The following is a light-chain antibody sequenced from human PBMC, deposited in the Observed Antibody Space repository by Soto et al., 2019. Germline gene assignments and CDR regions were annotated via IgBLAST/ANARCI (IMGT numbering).Light chain of an antibody. J-gene: IGKJ4*01. CDR3: QQYDNLPLT. Sequence: DNQMTQSPSSLSASVGDRVTITCQASQDISNYLNWYQQKPGKAPKLLIYDASNLETGVPSRFSGSGSGTDFTFTISSLQPEDIATYYCQQYDNLPLTSGGGTKVEIK. CDR1: QDISNY. V-gene: IGKV1-33*01. CDR2: DAS.